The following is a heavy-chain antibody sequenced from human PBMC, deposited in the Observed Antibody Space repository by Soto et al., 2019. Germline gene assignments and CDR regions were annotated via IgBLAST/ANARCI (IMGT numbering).Heavy chain of an antibody. CDR3: AKDYYDSSGYPGSDYFDY. J-gene: IGHJ4*02. CDR2: ISGSGGST. CDR1: GFTFSSYA. D-gene: IGHD3-22*01. V-gene: IGHV3-23*01. Sequence: GGSLRLSCAASGFTFSSYAMSWVRQAPGKGLEWVSAISGSGGSTYYADSVKGRFTISRDNSKNTLYLQMNSLRAEDTAVYYCAKDYYDSSGYPGSDYFDYWGQGTLVTVSS.